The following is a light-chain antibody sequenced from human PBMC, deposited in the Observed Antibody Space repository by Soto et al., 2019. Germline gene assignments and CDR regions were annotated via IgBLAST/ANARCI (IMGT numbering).Light chain of an antibody. CDR1: RSDVGSYNL. Sequence: QSVLTQPASVSGSPGQSITSSCTGTRSDVGSYNLVSWYQQHPGKAPKLMIYEVSKRPSGVSNRFSGSKSGNTASLTISGLQAEDEADYYCCSYAGSSASYVFGTGTKVTVL. CDR3: CSYAGSSASYV. V-gene: IGLV2-23*02. J-gene: IGLJ1*01. CDR2: EVS.